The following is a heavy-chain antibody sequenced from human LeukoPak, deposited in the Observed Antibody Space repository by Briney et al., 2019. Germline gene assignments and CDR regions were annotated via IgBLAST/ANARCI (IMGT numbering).Heavy chain of an antibody. J-gene: IGHJ4*02. CDR3: ARAGDYYDC. CDR1: GFIFSSYS. D-gene: IGHD4-17*01. Sequence: PGGSLRLSCAASGFIFSSYSMNWVRQAPGKGLEWVSYITSSSSTIYYADSVKGRFTISRDNAKNSLYLQMNSLRAEDTAVYYCARAGDYYDCWGQGTLVTVSS. V-gene: IGHV3-48*01. CDR2: ITSSSSTI.